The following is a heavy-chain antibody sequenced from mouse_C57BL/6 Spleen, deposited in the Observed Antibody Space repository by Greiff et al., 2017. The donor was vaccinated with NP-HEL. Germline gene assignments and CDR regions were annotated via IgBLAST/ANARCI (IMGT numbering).Heavy chain of an antibody. J-gene: IGHJ2*01. CDR1: GYTFTSYW. D-gene: IGHD1-1*01. CDR2: LYPGNSDT. Sequence: VQLQQSGTVLARPGASVKMSCKTSGYTFTSYWMHWVKQRPGQGLEWIGALYPGNSDTSYNQKFKGKAKLTAVTSASTAYMELSSLTNEDSAVYYCTSGAFIYYYGSSYVYWGQGTTLTVSS. CDR3: TSGAFIYYYGSSYVY. V-gene: IGHV1-5*01.